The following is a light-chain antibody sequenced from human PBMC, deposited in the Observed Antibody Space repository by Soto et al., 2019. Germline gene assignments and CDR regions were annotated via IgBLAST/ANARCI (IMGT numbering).Light chain of an antibody. J-gene: IGKJ5*01. V-gene: IGKV3-20*01. CDR2: GAS. Sequence: EIVLTQSPGTLSLSPGERGTLSCRASQSVSSGYLAWYQQKPGQAPRLLIYGASGRATGIPDRFSGSGSGTDFTLTISRLEPEDFAVYYCQQYTSSPPATFGQGTRLEI. CDR3: QQYTSSPPAT. CDR1: QSVSSGY.